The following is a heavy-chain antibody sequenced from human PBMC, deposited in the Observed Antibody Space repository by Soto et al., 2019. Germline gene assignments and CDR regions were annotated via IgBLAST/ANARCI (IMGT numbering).Heavy chain of an antibody. D-gene: IGHD3-3*01. J-gene: IGHJ4*02. CDR3: ARTGDFWSGYHHFDS. V-gene: IGHV1-18*01. CDR2: ISAYNGNT. Sequence: ASVKVSCKASGYTFTSYGISWVRQVPGQGLEWMGWISAYNGNTNYAQKLQGRVTMTTDTSTSTAYMELRSLRSDDTAVYYCARTGDFWSGYHHFDSWGRGTLVTVSS. CDR1: GYTFTSYG.